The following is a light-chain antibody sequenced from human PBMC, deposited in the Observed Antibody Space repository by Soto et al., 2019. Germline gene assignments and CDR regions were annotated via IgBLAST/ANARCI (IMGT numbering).Light chain of an antibody. CDR1: QSVRRN. CDR3: QQYNNWPRT. J-gene: IGKJ1*01. CDR2: GAS. V-gene: IGKV3-15*01. Sequence: EIVMRQSPVTLSVSPGERATLSFRASQSVRRNLAWYQQKPGQAPRLLISGASTRATGIPARFSGSGSGTEFTLTINSLQSEDFAVYYCQQYNNWPRTFGQGTKVDIK.